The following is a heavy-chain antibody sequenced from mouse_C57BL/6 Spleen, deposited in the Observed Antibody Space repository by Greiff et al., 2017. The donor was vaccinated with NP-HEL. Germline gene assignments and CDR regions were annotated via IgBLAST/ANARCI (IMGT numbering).Heavy chain of an antibody. J-gene: IGHJ4*01. CDR1: GFTFSDYG. Sequence: EVQLVESGGGLVKPGGSLKLSCAASGFTFSDYGMHWVRQAPEKGLEWVAYISSGSSTIYYADTVKGRYTISRDNAKNTLFLQMTSLRSEDTAMYYCARRDTCRGDYAMDYWGQGTSVTVSS. V-gene: IGHV5-17*01. D-gene: IGHD6-1*01. CDR2: ISSGSSTI. CDR3: ARRDTCRGDYAMDY.